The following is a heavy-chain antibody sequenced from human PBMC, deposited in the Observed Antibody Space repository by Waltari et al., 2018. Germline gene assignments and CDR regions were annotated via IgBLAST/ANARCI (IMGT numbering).Heavy chain of an antibody. J-gene: IGHJ6*02. V-gene: IGHV1-24*01. CDR2: VDPEDGEK. CDR1: EPGLPGVS. Sequence: QVQLVQSGTEVKKPGASVKVSCRVSEPGLPGVSFHGWRRAPGKGLEWMGGVDPEDGEKIYAQKFQGRVTMTEDTSTDTAYMELSRLRSEDTAIYYCATVYCGGGACYKYQYYYGLDVWGQGTTVTV. CDR3: ATVYCGGGACYKYQYYYGLDV. D-gene: IGHD2-8*02.